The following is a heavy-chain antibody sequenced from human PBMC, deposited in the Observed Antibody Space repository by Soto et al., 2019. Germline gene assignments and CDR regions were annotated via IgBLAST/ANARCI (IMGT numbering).Heavy chain of an antibody. CDR2: ITGSGDST. Sequence: EVQLLESGGGLVQPGGSLRLSCAVSGFTFSSHAMSWVRQAPGKGLECVSSITGSGDSTYYADSVKGRFTISRDKSKSTLYLPMSSLRAEDSAVYYCAKALQFSGWLSGQTFDYWGQGTQVTVSS. J-gene: IGHJ4*02. D-gene: IGHD6-19*01. CDR1: GFTFSSHA. V-gene: IGHV3-23*01. CDR3: AKALQFSGWLSGQTFDY.